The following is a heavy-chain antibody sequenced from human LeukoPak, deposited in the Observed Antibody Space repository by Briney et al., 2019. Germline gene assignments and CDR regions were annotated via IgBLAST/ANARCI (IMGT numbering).Heavy chain of an antibody. V-gene: IGHV1-2*02. CDR2: INPNSGGT. D-gene: IGHD5-24*01. Sequence: ASVKVSCKASGYTFTGYYMHWVRQAPGQGLEWMGWINPNSGGTNYAQKFQGRVTMTRDTSISTAYMELSRLRSDDTAVYYCARERHGEKYYFDYWGQGTPLTVSS. CDR3: ARERHGEKYYFDY. CDR1: GYTFTGYY. J-gene: IGHJ4*02.